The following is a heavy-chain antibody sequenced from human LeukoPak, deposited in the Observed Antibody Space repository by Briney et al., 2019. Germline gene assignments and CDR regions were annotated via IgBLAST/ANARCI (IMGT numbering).Heavy chain of an antibody. CDR3: ARRLMGYCSSTSCYKGWFDP. CDR1: GYSISSGYY. J-gene: IGHJ5*02. CDR2: IYHSGST. Sequence: SETLSLTCAVSGYSISSGYYWGWIRQPPGKGLEWIGSIYHSGSTYYNPSLKSRVTISVDTSKNQFSLKLSSVTAADTAVYYCARRLMGYCSSTSCYKGWFDPWGQGTLVTVSS. D-gene: IGHD2-2*02. V-gene: IGHV4-38-2*01.